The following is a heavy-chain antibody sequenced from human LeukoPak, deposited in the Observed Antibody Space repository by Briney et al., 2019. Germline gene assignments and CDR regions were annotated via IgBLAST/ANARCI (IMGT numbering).Heavy chain of an antibody. J-gene: IGHJ4*02. Sequence: GESLKISCKGSGYSFTRYRIGWVRERPGKGLEWMGIIYPGDSDTRYSPSFQGQVTISADKSISTAYLQCSSLNASDTAIYYCARQYDSSGYYADYWGQGTLVTVST. CDR2: IYPGDSDT. CDR3: ARQYDSSGYYADY. D-gene: IGHD3-22*01. V-gene: IGHV5-51*01. CDR1: GYSFTRYR.